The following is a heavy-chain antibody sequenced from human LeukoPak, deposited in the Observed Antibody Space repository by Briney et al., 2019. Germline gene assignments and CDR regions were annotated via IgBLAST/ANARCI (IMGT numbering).Heavy chain of an antibody. J-gene: IGHJ4*02. CDR2: IKHDGSEK. D-gene: IGHD3-3*01. V-gene: IGHV3-7*01. CDR3: ATDRGWRTSGYYLYYFEY. Sequence: GGSLRHSCAASGFIFTNYFMSWVRQAPGKGLEWVASIKHDGSEKYYVDSVRGRFTISRDNTMNSLYLQMSSLRAEDTAVYYCATDRGWRTSGYYLYYFEYWGQGTLVTYSS. CDR1: GFIFTNYF.